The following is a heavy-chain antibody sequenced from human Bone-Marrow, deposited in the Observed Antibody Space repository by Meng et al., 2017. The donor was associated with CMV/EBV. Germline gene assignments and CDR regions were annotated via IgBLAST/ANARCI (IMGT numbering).Heavy chain of an antibody. J-gene: IGHJ4*02. Sequence: GESLKISCAASGFTFSSYGMHWVRQAPGKGLEWVAVIWYDGSNKYYADSVKGRFTISRDNAKNSLYLQMNSLRAEDTAVYYCARDSAGGFDYWGQGTLVTVSS. CDR2: IWYDGSNK. D-gene: IGHD3-10*01. CDR3: ARDSAGGFDY. CDR1: GFTFSSYG. V-gene: IGHV3-33*01.